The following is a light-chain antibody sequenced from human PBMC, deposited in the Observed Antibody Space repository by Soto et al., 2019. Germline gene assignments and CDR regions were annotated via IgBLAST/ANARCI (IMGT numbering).Light chain of an antibody. Sequence: EIVLTQSPGTLSLSPGERATLSCRVSQSVTSNYIAWYQQKSGQAPRLLLYGASSRATGIPDRFRGSGSGTDFTLTISSLQSEDFAVYYCQQYNNWPRTFGQGTKVDIK. V-gene: IGKV3-20*01. CDR1: QSVTSNY. CDR3: QQYNNWPRT. CDR2: GAS. J-gene: IGKJ1*01.